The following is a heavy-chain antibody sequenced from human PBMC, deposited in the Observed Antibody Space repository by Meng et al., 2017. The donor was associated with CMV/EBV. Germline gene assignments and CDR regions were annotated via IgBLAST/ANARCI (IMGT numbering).Heavy chain of an antibody. CDR1: GGSISSGDYY. V-gene: IGHV4-30-4*08. CDR2: IYYSGST. D-gene: IGHD1-14*01. CDR3: ARVTSRVAGAFDY. J-gene: IGHJ4*02. Sequence: QVQRQGSGPGLVKPSQPLSLPCTVSGGSISSGDYYWSWIRQPPGKGLEWIGYIYYSGSTYYNPSLKSRVTISVDTSKNQFSLKLSSVTAADTAVYYCARVTSRVAGAFDYWGQGTLVTVSS.